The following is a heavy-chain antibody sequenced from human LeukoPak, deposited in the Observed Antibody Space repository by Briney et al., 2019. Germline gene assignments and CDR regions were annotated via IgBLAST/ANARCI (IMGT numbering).Heavy chain of an antibody. CDR2: ISGSGGST. Sequence: GGSLRLSCAASGFTFSSYGMSWVRQAPGKGLEWVSAISGSGGSTYYADSVKGRFTISRDNSKNTLYLQMNSLRAEDTAVYYCAKENWAYNWKYDSSGSGINYWGQGTLVTVSS. CDR3: AKENWAYNWKYDSSGSGINY. J-gene: IGHJ4*02. D-gene: IGHD3-22*01. V-gene: IGHV3-23*01. CDR1: GFTFSSYG.